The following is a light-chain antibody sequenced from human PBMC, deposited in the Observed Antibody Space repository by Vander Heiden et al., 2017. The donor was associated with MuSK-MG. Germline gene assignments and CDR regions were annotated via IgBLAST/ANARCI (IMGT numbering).Light chain of an antibody. CDR3: QQYDDVPPT. V-gene: IGKV1-33*01. CDR2: VAS. Sequence: DIQMTQSPSSLSASVGDRVTITCHASQDIGNYLNWDQQKSGKAPKLLIYVASTLETGVPSRFSGSGSGTDFTLSSSRCEAEDVATYYGQQYDDVPPTVGPGTKVDIK. CDR1: QDIGNY. J-gene: IGKJ3*01.